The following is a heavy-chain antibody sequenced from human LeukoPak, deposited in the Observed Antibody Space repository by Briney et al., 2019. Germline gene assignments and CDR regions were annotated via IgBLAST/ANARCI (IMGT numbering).Heavy chain of an antibody. CDR2: INPNSGGT. V-gene: IGHV1-2*02. D-gene: IGHD3-10*01. Sequence: ASVKASCKASGYTFTGYYMHWVRQAPGQGLEWMGWINPNSGGTNYAQKFQGRVTMTRDTSISTAYMELSRLRSDDTAVCYCAREGFGELNAFDIWGQGTMVTVSS. CDR1: GYTFTGYY. CDR3: AREGFGELNAFDI. J-gene: IGHJ3*02.